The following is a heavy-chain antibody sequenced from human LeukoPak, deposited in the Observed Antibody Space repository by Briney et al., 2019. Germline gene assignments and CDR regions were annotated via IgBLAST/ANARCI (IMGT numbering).Heavy chain of an antibody. V-gene: IGHV3-30*04. Sequence: GRSLRLSCAASGFTFRSYAMHWVRQAPGKGLEGVAVISYDGSNKYYADSVKGRFTISRDNSKNTLYLQLSSLRAEDTALYYCAGEYPYYFDYWGQGTLVTVSS. CDR3: AGEYPYYFDY. CDR2: ISYDGSNK. D-gene: IGHD2-2*02. J-gene: IGHJ4*02. CDR1: GFTFRSYA.